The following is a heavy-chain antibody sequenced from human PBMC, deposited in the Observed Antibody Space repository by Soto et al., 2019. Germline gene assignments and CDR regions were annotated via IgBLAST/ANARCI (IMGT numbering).Heavy chain of an antibody. J-gene: IGHJ6*02. V-gene: IGHV3-33*01. D-gene: IGHD5-12*01. CDR1: GFTFSSYG. CDR3: ARVATELYYYYGMDV. Sequence: QVQLVESGGGVVQPGRSLRLSCAASGFTFSSYGMHWVRQAPGKGLEWVAVIWYDGSNKYYADSVKGRFTISRDNSKNTLYLQMNSLRAEDTAVYYCARVATELYYYYGMDVWGQGTTVTVSS. CDR2: IWYDGSNK.